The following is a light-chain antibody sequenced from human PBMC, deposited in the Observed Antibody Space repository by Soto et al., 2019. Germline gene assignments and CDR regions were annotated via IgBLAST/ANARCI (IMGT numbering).Light chain of an antibody. Sequence: DIQMTQSPSSVSASIGDRVTITCRASQIIGSWLAWYQQKPGKAPTLLIYAASSLQSGVPSRFSGSGSGTDFTLTITRLQAEASATYYCQQDNSFPFTCGPGTKVDIK. CDR2: AAS. CDR1: QIIGSW. V-gene: IGKV1-12*02. CDR3: QQDNSFPFT. J-gene: IGKJ3*01.